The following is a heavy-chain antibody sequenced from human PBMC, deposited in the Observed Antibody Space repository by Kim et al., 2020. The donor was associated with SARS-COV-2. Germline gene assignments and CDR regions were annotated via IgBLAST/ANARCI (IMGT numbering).Heavy chain of an antibody. J-gene: IGHJ4*02. D-gene: IGHD4-17*01. V-gene: IGHV3-23*01. CDR3: AKAEGGDYRQFDY. Sequence: YADSVKGRFTISRDNSKDTLFLQLNGLGADDTAIYYCAKAEGGDYRQFDYWGQGTLVTVSS.